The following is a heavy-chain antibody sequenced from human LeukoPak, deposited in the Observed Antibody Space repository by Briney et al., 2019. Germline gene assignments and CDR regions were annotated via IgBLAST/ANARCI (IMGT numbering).Heavy chain of an antibody. V-gene: IGHV3-53*01. D-gene: IGHD3-16*01. Sequence: GGSLRLSCAASGFTVSSSYMSWVRQAPGKGLEWVSLIYSGGSTYYAASVKGRFTISRDNSKNTLYLQMNSLRPEATAVNSSAKGDNYAYEYWGQGTLVTVSS. CDR2: IYSGGST. CDR1: GFTVSSSY. J-gene: IGHJ4*02. CDR3: AKGDNYAYEY.